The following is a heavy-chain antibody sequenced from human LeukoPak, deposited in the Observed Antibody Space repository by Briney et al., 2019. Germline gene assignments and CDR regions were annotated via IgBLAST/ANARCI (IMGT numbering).Heavy chain of an antibody. V-gene: IGHV4-59*01. J-gene: IGHJ5*02. D-gene: IGHD2-8*01. Sequence: SETLSLTCTVSGGSISSYYWSWIRQPPGSGLEWIGYIYYTGTTNYNPSLKSRVTISVDTSKNQFSLRLSSVTAADTAVYYCAREYGDGWSDLCGQGTLVTVSS. CDR2: IYYTGTT. CDR1: GGSISSYY. CDR3: AREYGDGWSDL.